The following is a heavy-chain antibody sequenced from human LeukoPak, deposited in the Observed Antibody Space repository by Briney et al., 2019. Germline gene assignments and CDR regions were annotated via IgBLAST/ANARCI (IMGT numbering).Heavy chain of an antibody. D-gene: IGHD3-22*01. V-gene: IGHV4-39*01. CDR3: ASHLYYYDSSGYYYFDY. CDR2: IYYSGST. CDR1: GGSISSSSYY. Sequence: SETLSLTCTVSGGSISSSSYYWGWIRQPPGKGLEWIGSIYYSGSTYYNPSLKSRVTISVDTSKNQFSLKLSSVTAADTAVYYCASHLYYYDSSGYYYFDYWGQGTLATVSS. J-gene: IGHJ4*02.